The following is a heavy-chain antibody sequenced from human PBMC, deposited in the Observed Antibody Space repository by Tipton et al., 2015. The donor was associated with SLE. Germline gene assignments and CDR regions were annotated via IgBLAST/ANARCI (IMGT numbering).Heavy chain of an antibody. CDR3: ARTSTAISPFDY. D-gene: IGHD2-2*02. CDR2: IYYSGST. Sequence: TLSLTCTVSGGSISGSSYYWGWIRQPPGKGLEWIGSIYYSGSTYYNPSLQGRVTISVDTSQNQFSLKLSSVTAADTAVYYCARTSTAISPFDYWGQGTLVTVSS. J-gene: IGHJ4*02. CDR1: GGSISGSSYY. V-gene: IGHV4-39*07.